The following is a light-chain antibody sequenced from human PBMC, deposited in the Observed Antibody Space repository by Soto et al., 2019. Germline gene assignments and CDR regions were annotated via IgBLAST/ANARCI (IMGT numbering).Light chain of an antibody. Sequence: QLVLTQPPSASGTPGQRVTISCSGSNSNIGSNTVNWYQQLPGTAPKLLIYRNNQRPSGVPDRFSGSKSGTSASLAISGLQSEDEADYYCAAWDDSLNAKVVFGGGTQLTVL. CDR2: RNN. CDR1: NSNIGSNT. V-gene: IGLV1-44*01. CDR3: AAWDDSLNAKVV. J-gene: IGLJ2*01.